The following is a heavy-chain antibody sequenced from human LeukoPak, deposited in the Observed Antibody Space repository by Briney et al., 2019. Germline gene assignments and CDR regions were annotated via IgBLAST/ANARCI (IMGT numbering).Heavy chain of an antibody. J-gene: IGHJ6*03. V-gene: IGHV4-39*07. CDR3: ARSSSTRYREVYYYYMDV. CDR2: IYYSGST. Sequence: SETLSLTCTVSGGSISSSSYYWGWIRQPPGKGLEWIGSIYYSGSTYYNPSLKSRVTISVDTFKNQFSLKLSSVTAADTAVYYCARSSSTRYREVYYYYMDVWGKGTTVTVSS. CDR1: GGSISSSSYY. D-gene: IGHD3-10*02.